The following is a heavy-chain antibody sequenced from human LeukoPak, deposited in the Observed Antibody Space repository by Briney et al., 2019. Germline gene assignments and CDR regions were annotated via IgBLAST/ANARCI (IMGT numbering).Heavy chain of an antibody. CDR3: APSIGY. V-gene: IGHV3-7*01. CDR2: IKRDGSET. Sequence: PGGSLRLSFLTSGFTFSNYWMSWVRQAPGKGLEWVANIKRDGSETYYVDSVRGRFTISRDNAKNSLFLQMNSLRAEDTAVYYCAPSIGYWGQGTLVTVSS. CDR1: GFTFSNYW. J-gene: IGHJ4*02.